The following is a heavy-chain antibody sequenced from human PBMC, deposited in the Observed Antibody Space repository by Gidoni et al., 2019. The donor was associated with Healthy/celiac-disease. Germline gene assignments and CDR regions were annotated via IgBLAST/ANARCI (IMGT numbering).Heavy chain of an antibody. CDR2: IYYSGST. D-gene: IGHD4-17*01. V-gene: IGHV4-59*01. Sequence: QVQLQESGPGLVKPSETLSLTCTVSGGSISSYYWSWIRQPPGKGLEWIGYIYYSGSTNYNPSLKSRVTISVDTSKNQFSLKLSSVTAADTAVYYCARQGREIMTTVPKGAFDIWGQGTMVTVSS. CDR3: ARQGREIMTTVPKGAFDI. CDR1: GGSISSYY. J-gene: IGHJ3*02.